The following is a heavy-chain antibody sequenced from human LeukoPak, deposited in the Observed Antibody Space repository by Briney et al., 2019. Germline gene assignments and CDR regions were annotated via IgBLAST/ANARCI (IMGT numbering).Heavy chain of an antibody. Sequence: SETLSLTCTVSGGSISSYYWSWIRQPSGKGLEWIGYIYYSGSTNYNPSLKSRVTISVDTSKNQFSLKLSSVTAADTAVYYCARLMGSSSGIDYWGQGTLVTVSS. CDR3: ARLMGSSSGIDY. CDR1: GGSISSYY. J-gene: IGHJ4*02. V-gene: IGHV4-59*08. D-gene: IGHD6-6*01. CDR2: IYYSGST.